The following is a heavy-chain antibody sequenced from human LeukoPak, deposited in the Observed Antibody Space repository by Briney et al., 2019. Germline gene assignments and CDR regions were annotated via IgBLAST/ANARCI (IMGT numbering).Heavy chain of an antibody. CDR1: GFTFSSYA. CDR2: ISGSGGST. J-gene: IGHJ4*02. D-gene: IGHD3-22*01. Sequence: GGSLRLSCAASGFTFSSYAMSWVRQAPGKGLEWVSAISGSGGSTYYADSVKGRFTISRDNSKNALYLQMNSLRAEDTAVYYCAKGDSSGYYYRPGYYFDYWGQGTLVTVSS. V-gene: IGHV3-23*01. CDR3: AKGDSSGYYYRPGYYFDY.